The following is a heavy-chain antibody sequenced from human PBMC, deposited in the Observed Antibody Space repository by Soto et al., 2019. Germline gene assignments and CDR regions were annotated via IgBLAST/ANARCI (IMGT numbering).Heavy chain of an antibody. Sequence: AAAQVSCKASCYTFPSYGISWVRQPPAPGLEWMGWISAYNGNTNYAQKLQGRVTMTTDTSTSTAYRELRSLRSDDTAVYYCARAQSARYCSGGSCPPRELPRALDYWGQGTLVTVSS. V-gene: IGHV1-18*01. J-gene: IGHJ4*02. CDR2: ISAYNGNT. D-gene: IGHD2-15*01. CDR1: CYTFPSYG. CDR3: ARAQSARYCSGGSCPPRELPRALDY.